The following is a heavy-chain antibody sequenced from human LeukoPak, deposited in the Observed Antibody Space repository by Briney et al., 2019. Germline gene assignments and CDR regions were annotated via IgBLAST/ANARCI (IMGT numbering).Heavy chain of an antibody. CDR1: GYTFTNYA. CDR2: ISTNTGNP. Sequence: ASVKVSCKASGYTFTNYAMNWPRQAPGQGLEWMGWISTNTGNPTYAQGFTGWFVFSLDTSISTAYLQINSLMPDDTAVYYCATDPFPSHYWGQGTLVTVSS. D-gene: IGHD2-2*01. V-gene: IGHV7-4-1*02. J-gene: IGHJ4*02. CDR3: ATDPFPSHY.